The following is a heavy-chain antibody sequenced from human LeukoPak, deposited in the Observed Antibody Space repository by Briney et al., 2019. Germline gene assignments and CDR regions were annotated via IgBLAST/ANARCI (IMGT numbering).Heavy chain of an antibody. V-gene: IGHV4-4*07. CDR1: GGSISSYY. J-gene: IGHJ4*02. D-gene: IGHD3-10*01. Sequence: SETLSLTCTVSGGSISSYYWSWIRQPAGKGLEWIGRIYTSGSTNYNPSLKSRVTMSVDTSKNQFSLKLSSVTAADTAVFYCARLPLSGSYYNYYFDNWGQGTLVTVSS. CDR2: IYTSGST. CDR3: ARLPLSGSYYNYYFDN.